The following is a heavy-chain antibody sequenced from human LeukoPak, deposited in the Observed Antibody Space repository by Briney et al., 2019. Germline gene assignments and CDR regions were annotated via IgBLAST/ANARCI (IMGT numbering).Heavy chain of an antibody. J-gene: IGHJ6*03. CDR3: ARGSVLYGYYMDV. V-gene: IGHV7-4-1*02. D-gene: IGHD3-10*01. CDR2: IHPSTGNP. Sequence: ASVKVSCRASGYTFTNYAMNWVRQAPGQGLEWMGWIHPSTGNPTYAQGFTGRFVFSLDTSVSTTYLQISSLKAEDTAVYYCARGSVLYGYYMDVWGKGTTVTVSS. CDR1: GYTFTNYA.